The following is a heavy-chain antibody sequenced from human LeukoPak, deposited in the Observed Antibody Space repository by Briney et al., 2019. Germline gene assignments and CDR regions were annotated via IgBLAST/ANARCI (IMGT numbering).Heavy chain of an antibody. J-gene: IGHJ5*02. CDR1: GYTFTTYA. D-gene: IGHD1-26*01. CDR2: INTNTGNP. V-gene: IGHV7-4-1*02. Sequence: ASVKVSCKASGYTFTTYAMNWARQAPGQGLEWMGWINTNTGNPTYAQGFTGRFVFSLDTSVSTAYLQISSLKAEDTAVYYCARSTVRTVGNWFDPWGQGTLVTVSS. CDR3: ARSTVRTVGNWFDP.